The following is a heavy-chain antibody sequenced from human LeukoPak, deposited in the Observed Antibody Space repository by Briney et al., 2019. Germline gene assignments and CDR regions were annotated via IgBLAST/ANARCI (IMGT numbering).Heavy chain of an antibody. CDR1: GYTFTSYG. V-gene: IGHV1-18*01. J-gene: IGHJ5*02. Sequence: GASVKVSCKXSGYTFTSYGISWVRQAPGQGLERMGWISAYNGNTNYAQKLQGRVTMTTDTSTSTAYMELRSLRSDDTAVYYCARSLQIIVDNWFDPWGQGTLVTVSS. CDR3: ARSLQIIVDNWFDP. D-gene: IGHD1-26*01. CDR2: ISAYNGNT.